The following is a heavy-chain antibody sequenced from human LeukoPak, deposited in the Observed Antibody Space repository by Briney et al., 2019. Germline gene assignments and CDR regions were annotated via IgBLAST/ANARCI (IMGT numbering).Heavy chain of an antibody. CDR2: KWYDGSNK. D-gene: IGHD3-22*01. V-gene: IGHV3-33*01. Sequence: PGGSLRLSCAASGFTFSSYGMHWVRQAPGKGLEWVAVKWYDGSNKYYADSVKGRFTISRDNSKNTLYLQMNSLRAEDTAVYYCARGAQWDYYDSSGYGLDYWGQGTLVTVSS. CDR1: GFTFSSYG. CDR3: ARGAQWDYYDSSGYGLDY. J-gene: IGHJ4*02.